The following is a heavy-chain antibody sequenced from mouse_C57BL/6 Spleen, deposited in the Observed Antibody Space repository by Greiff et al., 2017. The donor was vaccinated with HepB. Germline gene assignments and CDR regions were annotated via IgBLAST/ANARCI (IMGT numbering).Heavy chain of an antibody. V-gene: IGHV5-12*01. CDR1: GFTFSDYY. J-gene: IGHJ1*03. CDR3: ARRGGNDWYFDV. Sequence: EVKLEESGGGLVQPGGSLKLSCAASGFTFSDYYMYWVRQTPEKRLEWVAYISNGGGSTYYPDTVKGRFTISRDNAKNTLYLQMSRLKSEDTAMYYCARRGGNDWYFDVWGTGTTVTVSS. CDR2: ISNGGGST. D-gene: IGHD2-1*01.